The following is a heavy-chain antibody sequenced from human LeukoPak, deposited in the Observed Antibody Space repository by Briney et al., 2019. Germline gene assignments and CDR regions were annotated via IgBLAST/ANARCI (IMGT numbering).Heavy chain of an antibody. CDR3: ARDPGRWQQLGYFDY. D-gene: IGHD5-24*01. CDR2: ISYSGST. V-gene: IGHV4-61*03. CDR1: GASVSSGNCY. J-gene: IGHJ4*02. Sequence: SETLSLTCTVSGASVSSGNCYWSWIRQPPGKGLEWIGYISYSGSTNYNPFLKSRVTISEDTSKNHFSLRLSSVTAAVTAVYYCARDPGRWQQLGYFDYWGQGSLVTVSS.